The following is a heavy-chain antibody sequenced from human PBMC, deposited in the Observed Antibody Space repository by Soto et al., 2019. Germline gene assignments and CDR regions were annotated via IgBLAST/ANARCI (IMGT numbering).Heavy chain of an antibody. Sequence: GGSLRLSCAASGSTFSNFAMIWVRQAPGKGLEWVSSIGGSGGGITYADSMKGRFTISRDNSKNTLYLQINSLREEDKAVYYCETAQNWGRASWGQGTLVTVSS. V-gene: IGHV3-23*01. D-gene: IGHD7-27*01. CDR1: GSTFSNFA. CDR2: IGGSGGGI. J-gene: IGHJ5*01. CDR3: ETAQNWGRAS.